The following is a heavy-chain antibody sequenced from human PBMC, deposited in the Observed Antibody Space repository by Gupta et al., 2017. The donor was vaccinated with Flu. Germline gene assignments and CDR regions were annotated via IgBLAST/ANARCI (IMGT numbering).Heavy chain of an antibody. CDR2: MNPNSGNT. J-gene: IGHJ4*02. CDR3: ARGPYSDCGGDCYRFDY. V-gene: IGHV1-8*01. CDR1: GYTFTSYD. Sequence: QVQLVQSGAEVKKPGASVKVSCKASGYTFTSYDINWVRQATGQGLEWMGWMNPNSGNTGYAQKFQGRVTMTRNTSISTAYMELSSLRSEDTAVYYCARGPYSDCGGDCYRFDYWGQGTLVTVSS. D-gene: IGHD2-21*02.